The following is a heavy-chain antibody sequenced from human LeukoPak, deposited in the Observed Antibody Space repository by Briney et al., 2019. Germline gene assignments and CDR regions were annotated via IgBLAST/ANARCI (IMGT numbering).Heavy chain of an antibody. Sequence: SETLSLTCAVYGGSFSGYYWSWIRQPPGKGLEWIGEINHSGSTNYNPSLKSRVTISVDTSKNQFSLRLSSVTAADTAVYYCARKDYPYNWFDPWGQGTLVTVSS. V-gene: IGHV4-34*01. D-gene: IGHD4-11*01. J-gene: IGHJ5*02. CDR3: ARKDYPYNWFDP. CDR2: INHSGST. CDR1: GGSFSGYY.